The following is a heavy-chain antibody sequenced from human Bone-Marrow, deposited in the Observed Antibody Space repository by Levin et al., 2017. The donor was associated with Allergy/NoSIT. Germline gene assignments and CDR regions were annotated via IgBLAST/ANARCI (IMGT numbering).Heavy chain of an antibody. J-gene: IGHJ4*02. V-gene: IGHV3-48*02. CDR1: GFTFSSSS. D-gene: IGHD3-9*01. CDR2: INSRSSPI. CDR3: AAGLTSDWFTY. Sequence: GESLKISCAASGFTFSSSSMTWVRQAPGRGLEWVSYINSRSSPIFYADSVRGRFTISRDNAKNSLYLQMNSLRDEDTAIYYCAAGLTSDWFTYWGQGILVTVSS.